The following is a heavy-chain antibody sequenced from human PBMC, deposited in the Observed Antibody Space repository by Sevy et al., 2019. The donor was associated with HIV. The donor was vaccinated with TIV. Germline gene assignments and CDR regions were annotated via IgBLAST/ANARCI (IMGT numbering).Heavy chain of an antibody. CDR1: GFTFDDYA. D-gene: IGHD3-10*01. CDR2: ISWNSGSI. CDR3: ARSTYYYGSGSSDYFDY. J-gene: IGHJ4*02. V-gene: IGHV3-9*01. Sequence: GGSLRLSCAASGFTFDDYAMHWVRQAPGKGLEWVSGISWNSGSIGYADSVKGRFTNSRDNAKNSLYLQMNSLRAEDTALYYCARSTYYYGSGSSDYFDYWGQGTLVTVSS.